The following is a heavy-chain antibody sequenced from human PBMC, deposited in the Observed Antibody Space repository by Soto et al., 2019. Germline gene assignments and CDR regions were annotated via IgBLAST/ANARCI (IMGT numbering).Heavy chain of an antibody. CDR2: IIPIFGTA. CDR1: GGPYSNYA. V-gene: IGHV1-69*13. CDR3: PSGVEMGGAATPWARGFDR. J-gene: IGHJ5*02. D-gene: IGHD2-15*01. Sequence: SSVQVTCKASGGPYSNYAISWVLQAPGQGLEWMGGIIPIFGTANYAQKFQGRVTITADESTSTAYMELSSLRSEDTAVYYCPSGVEMGGAATPWARGFDRGG.